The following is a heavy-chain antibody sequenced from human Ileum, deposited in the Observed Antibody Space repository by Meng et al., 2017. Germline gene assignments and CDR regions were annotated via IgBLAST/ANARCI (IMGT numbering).Heavy chain of an antibody. CDR3: ARVPSNSSGWHAYFDY. Sequence: QVPLVQSGAKGRKPGGSVKVFFKASGYTYTHHGIGWVRHAPGQGLEWMGWISAYNVDTNYVQKFQGRVTMTTDASTSTAYMELRSLRSDDTAVYYCARVPSNSSGWHAYFDYWGQGTLVTVSS. J-gene: IGHJ4*02. D-gene: IGHD6-19*01. CDR2: ISAYNVDT. CDR1: GYTYTHHG. V-gene: IGHV1-18*01.